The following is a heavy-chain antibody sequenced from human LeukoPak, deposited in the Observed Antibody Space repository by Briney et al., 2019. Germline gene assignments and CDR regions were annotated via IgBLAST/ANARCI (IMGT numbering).Heavy chain of an antibody. CDR1: GFTFSSYA. V-gene: IGHV3-7*01. Sequence: GGSLRLSCAASGFTFSSYAMSWVRQAPGKGLEWVANTKQDGSEVHYVDSVKGRFTISRDNAKNSLYLQMNSLRAEDTAVYYCARGSSAAAESYFDYWGQGTLVTVSS. D-gene: IGHD6-25*01. J-gene: IGHJ4*02. CDR3: ARGSSAAAESYFDY. CDR2: TKQDGSEV.